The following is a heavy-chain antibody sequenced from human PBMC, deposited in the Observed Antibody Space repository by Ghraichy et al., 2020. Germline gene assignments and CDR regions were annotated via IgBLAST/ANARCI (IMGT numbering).Heavy chain of an antibody. CDR1: GASINSYNYY. CDR3: IAYKLYAHLVFDY. J-gene: IGHJ4*02. D-gene: IGHD2-2*01. CDR2: VSYRGDT. Sequence: SETLSLTCSVSGASINSYNYYWGWVRQPPGKGLEWIVSVSYRGDTYYNPSLKSRITISVDTSRNQFSPKLSSVTAADTAVYFAIAYKLYAHLVFDYWGQGTLVTVSS. V-gene: IGHV4-39*01.